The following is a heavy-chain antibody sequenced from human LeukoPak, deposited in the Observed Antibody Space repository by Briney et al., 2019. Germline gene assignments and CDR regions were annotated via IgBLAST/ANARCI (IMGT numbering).Heavy chain of an antibody. J-gene: IGHJ4*02. D-gene: IGHD3-10*01. Sequence: PSQTLSLTCTVSGGSISSGGYYWSWIRQHPGKGLEWIGYIYYSGSTYYNPSLKSRVTISVDTSKNQFSLKLSSVTAADTAVYYCARGERITMVRGVIPIGPLFDYWGQGTLVTVSS. CDR2: IYYSGST. V-gene: IGHV4-31*03. CDR1: GGSISSGGYY. CDR3: ARGERITMVRGVIPIGPLFDY.